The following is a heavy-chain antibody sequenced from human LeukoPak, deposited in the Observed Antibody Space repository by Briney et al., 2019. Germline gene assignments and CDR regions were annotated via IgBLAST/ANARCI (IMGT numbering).Heavy chain of an antibody. V-gene: IGHV4-39*07. CDR3: ARVTDSSSLGWFDP. J-gene: IGHJ5*02. CDR1: GGSISSSSYY. Sequence: SETLSLTCTVSGGSISSSSYYWGWIRQPPGKGLEWIVSIYYSGSTYYNPSLKSRVTISVDTSKNQFSLKLSSVTAADTAVYYCARVTDSSSLGWFDPWGQGTLVTVSS. CDR2: IYYSGST. D-gene: IGHD6-13*01.